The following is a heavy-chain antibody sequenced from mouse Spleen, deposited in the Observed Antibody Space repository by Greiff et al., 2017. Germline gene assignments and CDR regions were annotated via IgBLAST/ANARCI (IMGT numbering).Heavy chain of an antibody. CDR2: IDPSDSYT. V-gene: IGHV1-69*01. D-gene: IGHD2-13*01. CDR3: ARHGDPGY. J-gene: IGHJ2*01. CDR1: GYTFTSYW. Sequence: VQLQQPGAELVMPGASVKLSCKASGYTFTSYWMHWVKQRPGQGLEWIGEIDPSDSYTNYNQKFKGKATLTVDKSSSTAYMQLSSLTSEDSAVYYCARHGDPGYWGQGTTLTVSS.